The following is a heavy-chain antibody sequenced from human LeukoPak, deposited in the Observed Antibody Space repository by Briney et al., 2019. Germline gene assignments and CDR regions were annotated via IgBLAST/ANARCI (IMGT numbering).Heavy chain of an antibody. J-gene: IGHJ6*04. V-gene: IGHV1-18*04. CDR2: ISAYNGNT. D-gene: IGHD6-19*01. CDR1: GYTFTSYG. Sequence: ASVKVSCKASGYTFTSYGISWVRQAPGQGLEWMGWISAYNGNTNYAQKLQGRVTMTTDTSTSTAYMELGSLRSEDTAVYCCARDERFGWGSLRYYYYDMDGWGKGTTVTVSS. CDR3: ARDERFGWGSLRYYYYDMDG.